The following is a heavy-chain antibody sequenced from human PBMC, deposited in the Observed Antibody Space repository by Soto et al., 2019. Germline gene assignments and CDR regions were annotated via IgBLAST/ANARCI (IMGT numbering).Heavy chain of an antibody. CDR1: GFTFSHSA. Sequence: WASVKVSCKASGFTFSHSAVQWVRQARGQRLEWIGWIVVGSGNTNYAQKFQERVTITRDMSTTTAYMELSSLRSEDTAVYYCATDKGDSFGYGSYWGQGTLVTVSS. CDR2: IVVGSGNT. CDR3: ATDKGDSFGYGSY. V-gene: IGHV1-58*01. D-gene: IGHD5-18*01. J-gene: IGHJ4*02.